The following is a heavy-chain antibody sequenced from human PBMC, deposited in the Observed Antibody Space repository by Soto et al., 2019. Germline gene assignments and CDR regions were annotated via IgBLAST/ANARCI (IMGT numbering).Heavy chain of an antibody. J-gene: IGHJ4*02. CDR2: MNPNSGNT. Sequence: ASVKVSCKASGYTFTSYDINWVRQATGQGLEWMGWMNPNSGNTGYAQKLQGRVTMTRNTSISTAYMELSSLRSEDTALYYCARGVQRFLDQDYWGQGTLVTVSS. V-gene: IGHV1-8*01. CDR1: GYTFTSYD. CDR3: ARGVQRFLDQDY. D-gene: IGHD3-3*01.